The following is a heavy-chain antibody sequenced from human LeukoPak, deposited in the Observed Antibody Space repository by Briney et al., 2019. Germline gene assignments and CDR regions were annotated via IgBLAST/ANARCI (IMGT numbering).Heavy chain of an antibody. CDR3: ARMYSNYFDY. D-gene: IGHD4-11*01. V-gene: IGHV4-59*01. CDR2: LFFGGST. CDR1: GASISTYY. Sequence: PSETLSLTCTVSGASISTYYWSWIRQPPGKGLEWIGYLFFGGSTNYNPSLKSRVTISVDTSKNQFSLKLSSVTAADTAVYYCARMYSNYFDYWGQGTLVTVSS. J-gene: IGHJ4*02.